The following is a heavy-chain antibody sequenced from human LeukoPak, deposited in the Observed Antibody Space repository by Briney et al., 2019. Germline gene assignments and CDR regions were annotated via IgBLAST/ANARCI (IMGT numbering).Heavy chain of an antibody. CDR2: ISGSGGST. CDR3: ARGRTQYCSSTSCYTGDY. CDR1: GFTFSSYA. J-gene: IGHJ4*03. Sequence: PGGSLRLSCAASGFTFSSYAMSWVRQAPGKGLEWVSGISGSGGSTYYADSVKGQFTIPRDNSKNTLYLQMNSLRAEDTAIYYCARGRTQYCSSTSCYTGDYWGQGTTVTVTS. V-gene: IGHV3-23*01. D-gene: IGHD2-2*02.